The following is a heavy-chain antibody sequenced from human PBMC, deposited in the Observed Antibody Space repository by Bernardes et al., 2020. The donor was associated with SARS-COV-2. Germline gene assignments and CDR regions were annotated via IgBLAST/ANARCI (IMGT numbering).Heavy chain of an antibody. J-gene: IGHJ4*02. CDR3: ARGRSRITMIVVAQYYFDY. CDR1: GYTFTSYD. D-gene: IGHD3-22*01. V-gene: IGHV1-8*01. Sequence: ASMKVSCKASGYTFTSYDINWVRQATGQGLEWMGWMNPNSGNTGYAQKFQGRVTMTRNTSISTAYMELSSLRSEDTAVYYCARGRSRITMIVVAQYYFDYWGKGTLVTGSS. CDR2: MNPNSGNT.